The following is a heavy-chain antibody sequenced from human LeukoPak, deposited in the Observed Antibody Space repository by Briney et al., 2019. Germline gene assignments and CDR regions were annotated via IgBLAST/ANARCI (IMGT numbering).Heavy chain of an antibody. Sequence: GASVKVSCKASGYTFTSYSISCVRQAPGQALEWMGWISAYNGNTNYAQKLQGRVTMTKDTSTATAYMELNSLRSEDTAVYYCATVLLRVRGSFYFDYWGQGSLVTVSS. J-gene: IGHJ4*02. V-gene: IGHV1-18*01. CDR3: ATVLLRVRGSFYFDY. D-gene: IGHD3-10*01. CDR2: ISAYNGNT. CDR1: GYTFTSYS.